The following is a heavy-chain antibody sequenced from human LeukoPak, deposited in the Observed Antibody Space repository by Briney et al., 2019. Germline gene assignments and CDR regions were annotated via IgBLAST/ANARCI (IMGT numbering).Heavy chain of an antibody. D-gene: IGHD3-10*01. Sequence: GGSLRLSCAASGFTFSSYSMNWVHQAPGKGLEWVSSITSSSSYIYYADSVKGRFTISRDNAKNSLYLQMNSLRAEDTAVYYCASDYYYGSGRLDYWGQGTLVTVSS. V-gene: IGHV3-21*01. CDR2: ITSSSSYI. CDR1: GFTFSSYS. J-gene: IGHJ4*02. CDR3: ASDYYYGSGRLDY.